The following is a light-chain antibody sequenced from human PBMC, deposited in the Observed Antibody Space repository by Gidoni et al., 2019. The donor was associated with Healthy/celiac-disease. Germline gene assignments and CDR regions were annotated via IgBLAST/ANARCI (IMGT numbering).Light chain of an antibody. J-gene: IGLJ3*02. Sequence: SYELTQPPSVSVSPGQTARITCSGDALPKQYAYWYQQKPGQAPVLVIYKDSERPSGIPERFSGSSSGTTVTLTISGVQAEDEADYYCQSADSSGTGLAWVFGGGTKLTVL. V-gene: IGLV3-25*03. CDR3: QSADSSGTGLAWV. CDR1: ALPKQY. CDR2: KDS.